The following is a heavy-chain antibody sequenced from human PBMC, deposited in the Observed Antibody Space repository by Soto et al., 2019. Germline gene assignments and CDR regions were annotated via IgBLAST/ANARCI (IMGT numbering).Heavy chain of an antibody. CDR2: INVDGSAT. CDR1: GLTFSSSW. J-gene: IGHJ4*02. V-gene: IGHV3-74*01. D-gene: IGHD2-15*01. Sequence: EVQLVESGGGLVQPGGSRRLSCAVSGLTFSSSWMHWVRQAPGKGLVWVSRINVDGSATHYADSVQGRFTISRDNAKNILYLQMTNLSAEDTAVYYCARDRGSYNGIFAYWGQGTLVTVSS. CDR3: ARDRGSYNGIFAY.